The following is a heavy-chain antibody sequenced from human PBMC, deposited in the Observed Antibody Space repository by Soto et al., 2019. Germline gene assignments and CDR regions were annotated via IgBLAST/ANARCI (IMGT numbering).Heavy chain of an antibody. CDR2: INHSGST. Sequence: QVQLQQWGAGLLKPSETLSLTCAVYGGSFSGYYWSWIRQPPGKGLEWIGEINHSGSTNYNPSLKSRVTISVDTSKNQFSLKLSSVTAADTAVYYCGRRLGYCSGGSCYSSRTFDIWGQGTMVTVSS. CDR3: GRRLGYCSGGSCYSSRTFDI. V-gene: IGHV4-34*01. D-gene: IGHD2-15*01. J-gene: IGHJ3*02. CDR1: GGSFSGYY.